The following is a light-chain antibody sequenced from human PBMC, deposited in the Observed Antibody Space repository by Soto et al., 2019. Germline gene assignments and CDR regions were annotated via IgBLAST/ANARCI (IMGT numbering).Light chain of an antibody. V-gene: IGKV1-39*01. Sequence: DIQMTQSPSSLSASVGDRVTITCRASQSISIYLNWYQQKPGKAPKLLIYAASSLQSGVPSRFGGSGSGTDFTFTNSSLQRGDPPTYYCQQDPTTPLTFRRGTKVEIK. J-gene: IGKJ4*01. CDR3: QQDPTTPLT. CDR1: QSISIY. CDR2: AAS.